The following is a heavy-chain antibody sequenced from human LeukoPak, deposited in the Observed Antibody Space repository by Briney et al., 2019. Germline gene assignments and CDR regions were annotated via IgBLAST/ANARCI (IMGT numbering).Heavy chain of an antibody. Sequence: PGESLKISCKRSGYSFTTYWIGWVRQMPGKGLEWMGIINPGDSDTRYSPSFQGQVTISADQSISTAHLQWSSLKASDTAMYYCARPRQWHRNDAFDIWGQGTMVTVSS. CDR2: INPGDSDT. D-gene: IGHD6-19*01. CDR1: GYSFTTYW. J-gene: IGHJ3*02. CDR3: ARPRQWHRNDAFDI. V-gene: IGHV5-51*01.